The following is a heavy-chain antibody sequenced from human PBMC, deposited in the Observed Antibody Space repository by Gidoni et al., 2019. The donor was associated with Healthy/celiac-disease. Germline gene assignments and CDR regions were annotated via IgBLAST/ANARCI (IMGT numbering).Heavy chain of an antibody. CDR1: GGSISSYY. Sequence: QVQLQESGPGLVKPSETLSLTCTVSGGSISSYYWRWIRQPPGKGLEWIGYIYYSGSTNYNPSLKSRVTISVDTSKNQFSLKLSSVTAADTAVYYCARGGGAAGDYFDYWGQGTLVTVSS. CDR3: ARGGGAAGDYFDY. D-gene: IGHD6-13*01. CDR2: IYYSGST. J-gene: IGHJ4*02. V-gene: IGHV4-59*01.